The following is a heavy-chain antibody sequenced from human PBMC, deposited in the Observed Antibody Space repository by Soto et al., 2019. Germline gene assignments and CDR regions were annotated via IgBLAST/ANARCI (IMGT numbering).Heavy chain of an antibody. V-gene: IGHV1-2*04. CDR2: INPNSGGT. D-gene: IGHD2-8*01. Sequence: ASVKVSCKASGYTFTGYYMHWLRQAPGQGLEWMGWINPNSGGTNYAQKFQGWVTMTRDTSISTAYMELSRLRSDDTAVYYCARDPRYCTNGVCYIAYGMDVWGQGTTVTVSS. CDR1: GYTFTGYY. CDR3: ARDPRYCTNGVCYIAYGMDV. J-gene: IGHJ6*02.